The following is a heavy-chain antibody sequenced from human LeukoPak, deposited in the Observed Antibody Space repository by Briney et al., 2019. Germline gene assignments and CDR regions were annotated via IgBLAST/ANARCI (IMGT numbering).Heavy chain of an antibody. J-gene: IGHJ4*02. CDR1: GGSLSGYY. Sequence: SETLSLTCAVYGGSLSGYYWSWIRQPPGKGLEWIGEINHSGSTNYNPSLKSRVTISADTSKNQFSLKLSSVTAADTAVYYCARLAYCGGDCYWVDYWGQGTPVTVSS. D-gene: IGHD2-21*02. CDR2: INHSGST. CDR3: ARLAYCGGDCYWVDY. V-gene: IGHV4-34*01.